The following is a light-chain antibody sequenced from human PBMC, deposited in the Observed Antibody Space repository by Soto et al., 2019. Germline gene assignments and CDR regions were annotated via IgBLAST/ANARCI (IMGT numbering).Light chain of an antibody. CDR3: GASAASGSWV. J-gene: IGLJ3*02. CDR1: SANVGNNY. Sequence: QSVLTQPPSVSAAPGQKANISCSGSSANVGNNYVSWYQQPPGTAPKLLIYENNRRPTGIPDRFSGSKSGTSATLGITGLQNGDEADYYCGASAASGSWVFGGGTKLTVL. CDR2: ENN. V-gene: IGLV1-51*02.